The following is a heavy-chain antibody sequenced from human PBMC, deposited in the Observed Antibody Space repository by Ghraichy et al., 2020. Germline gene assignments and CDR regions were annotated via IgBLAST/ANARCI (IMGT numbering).Heavy chain of an antibody. D-gene: IGHD1-26*01. J-gene: IGHJ4*02. CDR1: GFTFSSYA. V-gene: IGHV3-23*01. Sequence: GESLNISCAASGFTFSSYAMSWVRQAPGKGLEWVSAISGSGGSTYYADSVKGRFTISRDNSKNTLYLQMNSLRAEDTAVYYCAKDVSRGWSGSYYWTYYFDYWGQGTLVTVSS. CDR3: AKDVSRGWSGSYYWTYYFDY. CDR2: ISGSGGST.